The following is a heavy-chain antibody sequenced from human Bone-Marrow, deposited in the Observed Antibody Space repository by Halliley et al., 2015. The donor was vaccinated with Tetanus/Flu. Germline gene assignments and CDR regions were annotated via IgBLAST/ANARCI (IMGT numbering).Heavy chain of an antibody. D-gene: IGHD3-3*01. J-gene: IGHJ4*02. Sequence: GYVFCGGATNYSPSLKSRVTISLDMAKNQFSLNLDSVIAADTATYFCAGVTNFNYDYWSGFDYWGQGILFAVSS. CDR3: AGVTNFNYDYWSGFDY. CDR2: VFCGGAT. V-gene: IGHV4-59*12.